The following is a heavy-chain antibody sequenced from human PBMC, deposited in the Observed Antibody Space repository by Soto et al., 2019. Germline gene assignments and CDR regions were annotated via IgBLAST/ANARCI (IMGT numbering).Heavy chain of an antibody. CDR1: GYTFTSYG. J-gene: IGHJ5*02. V-gene: IGHV1-18*01. CDR2: ISAYNGNT. D-gene: IGHD1-26*01. CDR3: ARDRLVYSGSYEFNWFDP. Sequence: QVQLVQSGAEVKKPGASVKVSCKASGYTFTSYGISWVRQAPGQGLEWMGWISAYNGNTNYAQKLQGRVTMTTDTSKSTAYMELRSLRSDDTAVYYCARDRLVYSGSYEFNWFDPWGQGTLVTVSS.